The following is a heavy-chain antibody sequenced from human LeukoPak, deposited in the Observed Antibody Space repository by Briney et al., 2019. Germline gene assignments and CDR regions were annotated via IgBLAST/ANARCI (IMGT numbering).Heavy chain of an antibody. J-gene: IGHJ5*02. D-gene: IGHD4-17*01. Sequence: ASVKVSCKASGYTFTSYDINWVRQATGQGLEWMGWMNPNSGNTDYAQKFQGRVTLTRNTSISTAYMELSSLRSEDTAVYYCASRTTVTENWFDPWGQGTLVTVSS. CDR2: MNPNSGNT. CDR3: ASRTTVTENWFDP. V-gene: IGHV1-8*03. CDR1: GYTFTSYD.